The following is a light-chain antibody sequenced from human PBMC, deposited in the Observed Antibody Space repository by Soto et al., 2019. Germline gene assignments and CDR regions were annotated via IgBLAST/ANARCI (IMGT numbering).Light chain of an antibody. J-gene: IGLJ2*01. CDR2: DNN. CDR3: QSYDNNLSGHVV. Sequence: QSVLTQPPSVPGAPGQRVTISCTGSSSNIGALYDVNWYQQLPGTAPKLLIYDNNNRPSGVPDRFSGSKSGTSASLAITGLQAEDEADYYCQSYDNNLSGHVVFGGGTKLTVL. V-gene: IGLV1-40*01. CDR1: SSNIGALYD.